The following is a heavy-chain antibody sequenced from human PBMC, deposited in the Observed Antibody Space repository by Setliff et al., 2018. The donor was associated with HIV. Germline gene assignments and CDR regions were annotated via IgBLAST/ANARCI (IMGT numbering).Heavy chain of an antibody. V-gene: IGHV3-7*01. CDR1: GFTFSGYW. Sequence: GGSLRLSCVASGFTFSGYWMTWVRQAPGKGLEWVANIKQDGSEKYYVDSVKGRFTMSRDNAKNTLYLQMNSLRAEDTALYFCARDRGRPDSFDIWGQGTMVTVSS. D-gene: IGHD1-26*01. CDR2: IKQDGSEK. CDR3: ARDRGRPDSFDI. J-gene: IGHJ3*02.